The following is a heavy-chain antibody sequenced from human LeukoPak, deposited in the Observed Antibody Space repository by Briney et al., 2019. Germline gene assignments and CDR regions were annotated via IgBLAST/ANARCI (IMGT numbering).Heavy chain of an antibody. D-gene: IGHD3-22*01. V-gene: IGHV3-74*01. Sequence: PGGPLRLPCTAWRYLYRLYREHWLPRSTGKALVCVSRLNRNMTSKTYADSVKGRFTISRDNAKNTLYLQMDGLSADGTAVYYCARMPGSDNYDGRGKDAFDRWGQGTMVTVSS. CDR3: ARMPGSDNYDGRGKDAFDR. J-gene: IGHJ3*02. CDR2: LNRNMTSK. CDR1: RYLYRLYR.